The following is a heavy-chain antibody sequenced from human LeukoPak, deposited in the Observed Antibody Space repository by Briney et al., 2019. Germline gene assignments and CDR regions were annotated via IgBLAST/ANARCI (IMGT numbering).Heavy chain of an antibody. Sequence: GGSLRLSCAASGFTFSSYGMPWVRQAPGKGLEWVAVISYDGSNKYYADSVKGRFTISRDNSKNTLYLQMNSLRDEDTAVYYCAKDGNYYDSSGYYSDYWGQGTLVTVSS. J-gene: IGHJ4*02. CDR2: ISYDGSNK. CDR3: AKDGNYYDSSGYYSDY. D-gene: IGHD3-22*01. CDR1: GFTFSSYG. V-gene: IGHV3-30*18.